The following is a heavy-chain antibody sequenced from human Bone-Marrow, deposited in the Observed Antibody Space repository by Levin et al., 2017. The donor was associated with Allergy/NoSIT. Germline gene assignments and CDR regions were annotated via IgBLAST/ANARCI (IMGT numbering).Heavy chain of an antibody. CDR1: GFSLSSSGMS. J-gene: IGHJ5*02. Sequence: SGPTLVKPTETLTLTCAFSGFSLSSSGMSLTWIRQPPGKALEWLALIDWDDDKYYKTSLRTRLTVSKDTSKNQVVLTMTNMDPVDTATYYCARAVRAPNTGDYFFDPWGQGTLVTVSS. D-gene: IGHD3-10*01. V-gene: IGHV2-70*01. CDR3: ARAVRAPNTGDYFFDP. CDR2: IDWDDDK.